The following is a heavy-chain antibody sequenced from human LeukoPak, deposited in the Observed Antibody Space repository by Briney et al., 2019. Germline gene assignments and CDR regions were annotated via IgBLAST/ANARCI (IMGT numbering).Heavy chain of an antibody. CDR1: GFIFSDYY. CDR2: ISSTSSYT. J-gene: IGHJ4*02. V-gene: IGHV3-11*05. D-gene: IGHD6-13*01. CDR3: AKATNTATGTPTLAIDY. Sequence: GGSLRLSCAASGFIFSDYYMSWIRQAPGKGLEWVSYISSTSSYTAYADFVKGRFTISRDNAKNSLYLQMNSLRAEDTAVYFCAKATNTATGTPTLAIDYWGQGTLVTVSS.